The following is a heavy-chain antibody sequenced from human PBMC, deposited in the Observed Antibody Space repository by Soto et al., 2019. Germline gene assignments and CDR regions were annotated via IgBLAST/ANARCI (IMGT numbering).Heavy chain of an antibody. CDR2: IDWDDDK. V-gene: IGHV2-5*02. D-gene: IGHD2-15*01. CDR1: GFSLTTGGVA. J-gene: IGHJ2*01. Sequence: QITLKESGPTLVKPTQTLTLTCTFSGFSLTTGGVAVGWIRQPPGKSLEWLALIDWDDDKRYSPSLKSRVSFPKDTSKNKVVLTMTNMDPVDTATYYCAHSECSGADFYSPWYFGLWGRGTLVTIAA. CDR3: AHSECSGADFYSPWYFGL.